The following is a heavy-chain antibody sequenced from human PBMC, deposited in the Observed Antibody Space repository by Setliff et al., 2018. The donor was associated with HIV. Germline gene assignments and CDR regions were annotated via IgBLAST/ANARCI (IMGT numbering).Heavy chain of an antibody. D-gene: IGHD2-2*01. CDR1: GFTFSTYA. J-gene: IGHJ4*02. CDR2: IWDSGGP. Sequence: GGSLRLSCAASGFTFSTYAMTWVRQAPGKGLEWVSGIWDSGGPYYADSVKGRFTISRDNSKNTLFLQMNSLRAEDTAVYYCATYCSNTNCSAYFAFWGQGTLVTVSS. V-gene: IGHV3-23*01. CDR3: ATYCSNTNCSAYFAF.